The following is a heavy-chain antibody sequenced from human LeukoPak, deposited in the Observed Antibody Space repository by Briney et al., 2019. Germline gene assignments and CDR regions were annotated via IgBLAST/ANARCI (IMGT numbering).Heavy chain of an antibody. J-gene: IGHJ4*02. D-gene: IGHD3-22*01. Sequence: GGSLRLSCAASGFTFSSYSRSWVRQAPGKGLEWVSAISGSGGSTYYADSENRGFTISIDNSNNTLYLQMNSLRVEHTAVYYCAKTFYSRGYPIDYWGQGTLVTVSS. V-gene: IGHV3-23*01. CDR1: GFTFSSYS. CDR2: ISGSGGST. CDR3: AKTFYSRGYPIDY.